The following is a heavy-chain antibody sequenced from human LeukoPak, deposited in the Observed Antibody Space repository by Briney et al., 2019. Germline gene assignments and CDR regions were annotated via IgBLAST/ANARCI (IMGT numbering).Heavy chain of an antibody. CDR3: ARRNPTSGYFDL. CDR2: IYYSGST. J-gene: IGHJ2*01. CDR1: GGSISSGSYY. D-gene: IGHD2/OR15-2a*01. V-gene: IGHV4-39*01. Sequence: SETLSLTCTVSGGSISSGSYYWGWIRQPPGKGLKWIGYIYYSGSTYYNPSLKSRVSISQDTSKNQFSLRLSSVTAADTAMYYCARRNPTSGYFDLWGRGTLVTVSS.